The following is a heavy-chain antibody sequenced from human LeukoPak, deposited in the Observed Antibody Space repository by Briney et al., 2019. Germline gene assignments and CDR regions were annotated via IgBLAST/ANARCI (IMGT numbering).Heavy chain of an antibody. CDR3: AREGGVPAATSPYYYYYMDV. J-gene: IGHJ6*03. CDR2: IIPIFGTA. Sequence: SVKVSCKASGGTFSSYAISWVRQAPGQGLEWMGGIIPIFGTANYAQKFQGRVTITADESTSTAYMELSSLRSEDTAVYYCAREGGVPAATSPYYYYYMDVWGKGTTVTVSS. V-gene: IGHV1-69*13. CDR1: GGTFSSYA. D-gene: IGHD2-2*01.